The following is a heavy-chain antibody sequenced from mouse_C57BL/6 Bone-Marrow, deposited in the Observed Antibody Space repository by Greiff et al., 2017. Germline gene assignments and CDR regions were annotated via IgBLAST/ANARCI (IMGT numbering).Heavy chain of an antibody. CDR2: IYPRSGNT. V-gene: IGHV1-81*01. D-gene: IGHD4-1*01. Sequence: QVQLQQSGAELARPGASVKLSCKASGYTFTSYGISWVKQRTGQGLEWIGEIYPRSGNTYYNEKFKGKATLTADKSSSTAYMELRSLTSEDSAVYFCAILGGRSYYFDYWGQGTTLTVSS. CDR3: AILGGRSYYFDY. CDR1: GYTFTSYG. J-gene: IGHJ2*01.